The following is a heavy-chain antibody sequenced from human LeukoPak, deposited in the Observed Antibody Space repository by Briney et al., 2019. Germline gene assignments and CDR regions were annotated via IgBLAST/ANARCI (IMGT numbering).Heavy chain of an antibody. Sequence: PGGSLRLSCAASGFTVSSNYMSWVRQAPGKGLEWVSAISGSGGSTYYADSVKGRFTISRDNSKNTLYLQMNSLRAEDTAVYYCAKDSPSPNYYDSSGYLDYWGQGTLVTVSS. CDR1: GFTVSSNY. CDR3: AKDSPSPNYYDSSGYLDY. D-gene: IGHD3-22*01. V-gene: IGHV3-23*01. CDR2: ISGSGGST. J-gene: IGHJ4*02.